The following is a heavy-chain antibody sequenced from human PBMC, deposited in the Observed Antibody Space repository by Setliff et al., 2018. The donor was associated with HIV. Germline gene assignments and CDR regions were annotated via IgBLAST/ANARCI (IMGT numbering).Heavy chain of an antibody. J-gene: IGHJ6*03. CDR1: GVSLSSQY. Sequence: SETLSLTCAVSGVSLSSQYWSWIRQPPGKGLEWIGFIYYNVNNNYNPSLESRVTISVDTSKNPFSLKLSSVTAADTAVYYCARVRNGYYFQRLEYYYMDVWGKGTTVTVSS. CDR2: IYYNVNN. V-gene: IGHV4-59*11. CDR3: ARVRNGYYFQRLEYYYMDV. D-gene: IGHD3-22*01.